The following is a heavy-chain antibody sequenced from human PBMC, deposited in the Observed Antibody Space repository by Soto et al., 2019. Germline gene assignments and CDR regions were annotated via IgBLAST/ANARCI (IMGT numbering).Heavy chain of an antibody. D-gene: IGHD3-3*01. V-gene: IGHV3-11*01. CDR3: ASHYDLWSGYLSPVDY. J-gene: IGHJ4*02. CDR1: GYTFSDYY. CDR2: IDTSSTKI. Sequence: PGGSLRLSCAASGYTFSDYYLSWIRQAPGKGLEWISYIDTSSTKIYYADSVKGRFTISRDNGKNSLFLEMNSLQVEDTAVYFCASHYDLWSGYLSPVDYWGQGTLVTVSS.